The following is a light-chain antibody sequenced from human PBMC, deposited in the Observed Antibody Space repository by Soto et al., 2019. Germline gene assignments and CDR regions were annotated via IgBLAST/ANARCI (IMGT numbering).Light chain of an antibody. Sequence: DIQMTQSPSSLSAFVGDRVTITCRASQSVNNYLNWYQQKPGKAPQLLIYAASTLQSGVPSRFSGSGSGTHFTLTIRSLQPEDLATYYCQQSYNIPRTFGPGTKVDIK. CDR3: QQSYNIPRT. CDR1: QSVNNY. J-gene: IGKJ3*01. V-gene: IGKV1-39*01. CDR2: AAS.